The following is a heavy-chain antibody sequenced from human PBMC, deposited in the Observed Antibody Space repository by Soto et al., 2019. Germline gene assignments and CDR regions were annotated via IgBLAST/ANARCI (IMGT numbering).Heavy chain of an antibody. Sequence: QVQLQESGPGLVKPSQTLSLTCTVSGGSISSGGYYWSWIRQHPGKGLEWIGYIYYSGSTYYNPSLKSRVTLSVDTSKNQFSLKLSSVTAADTAVYYCARYDCSGGSCYLGGWGQGTMVTVSS. CDR1: GGSISSGGYY. V-gene: IGHV4-31*03. D-gene: IGHD2-15*01. J-gene: IGHJ3*01. CDR2: IYYSGST. CDR3: ARYDCSGGSCYLGG.